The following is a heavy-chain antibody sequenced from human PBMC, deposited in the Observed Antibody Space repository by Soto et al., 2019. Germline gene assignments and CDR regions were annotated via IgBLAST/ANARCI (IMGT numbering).Heavy chain of an antibody. D-gene: IGHD3-9*01. CDR2: IIPIFGTA. V-gene: IGHV1-69*13. Sequence: WASVKVSCKASGGTFSSYAISWVRQAPGQGLEWMGGIIPIFGTANYAQKFQGRVTITADESTSTAYMELSSLRSEDTAVYYCARGRGVTYYDILTGYAFDIWGQGTMVTVSS. J-gene: IGHJ3*02. CDR1: GGTFSSYA. CDR3: ARGRGVTYYDILTGYAFDI.